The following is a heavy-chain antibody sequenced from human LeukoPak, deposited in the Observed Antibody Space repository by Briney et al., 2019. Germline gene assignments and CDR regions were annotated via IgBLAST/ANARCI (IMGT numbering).Heavy chain of an antibody. CDR1: GFTFSAYG. D-gene: IGHD2-2*01. Sequence: GGSLRISCAASGFTFSAYGMHWVRQAPGKGLEWVAFLRFDGNNKYYTDSVKGRFTISRDNSKNTLYLEMNSLRVADTAVYYCAKFRVVSTSRGVGLEYWGQGTLVTVSS. CDR2: LRFDGNNK. CDR3: AKFRVVSTSRGVGLEY. V-gene: IGHV3-30*02. J-gene: IGHJ4*02.